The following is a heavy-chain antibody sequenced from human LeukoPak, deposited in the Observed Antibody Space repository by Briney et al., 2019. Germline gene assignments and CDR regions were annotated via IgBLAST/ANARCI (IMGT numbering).Heavy chain of an antibody. Sequence: SETLSLTCTVSGVSISSSNSYWGWIRQPPGKGLEWIGSIYYSGNTYYNASLKSQVSISIDTSKNQFSLRLTSVTAADTAVYYCARGIAVANDYWGQGTLVTVSS. D-gene: IGHD6-19*01. CDR1: GVSISSSNSY. CDR3: ARGIAVANDY. J-gene: IGHJ4*02. CDR2: IYYSGNT. V-gene: IGHV4-39*01.